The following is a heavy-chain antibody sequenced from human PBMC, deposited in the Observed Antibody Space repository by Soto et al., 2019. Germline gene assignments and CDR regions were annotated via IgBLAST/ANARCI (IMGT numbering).Heavy chain of an antibody. V-gene: IGHV4-30-4*01. Sequence: SETLSFTCTVSGGSISSDDYYWSWIRQAPGRGLEWIGYIHSSGSIYYNPSLKSRATMSIDTAGNQFSLKVSSVTVADTAVYYCARDLDGLHDDTSGPFPRPGWGQGTLVTV. CDR1: GGSISSDDYY. CDR3: ARDLDGLHDDTSGPFPRPG. D-gene: IGHD3-22*01. CDR2: IHSSGSI. J-gene: IGHJ1*01.